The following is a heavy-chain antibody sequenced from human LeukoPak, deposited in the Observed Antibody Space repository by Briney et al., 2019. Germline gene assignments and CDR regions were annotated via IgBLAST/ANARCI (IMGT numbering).Heavy chain of an antibody. J-gene: IGHJ3*02. CDR2: ISAYNGNT. Sequence: GASVKVSCKASGYTFTSYGISWVRQAPGQGLEWMRWISAYNGNTNYAQKLQGRVTMTTDTSTSTAYMELRSLRSDDTAVYYCARGQGSMGYDFWSGYSKAPCFDIWGQGTMVTVSS. CDR3: ARGQGSMGYDFWSGYSKAPCFDI. V-gene: IGHV1-18*01. D-gene: IGHD3-3*01. CDR1: GYTFTSYG.